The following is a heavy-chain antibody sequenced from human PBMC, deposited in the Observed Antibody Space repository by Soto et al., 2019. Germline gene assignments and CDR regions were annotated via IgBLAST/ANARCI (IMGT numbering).Heavy chain of an antibody. CDR1: GDSIIRYY. J-gene: IGHJ6*02. V-gene: IGHV4-4*07. Sequence: PSETLSLTCTISGDSIIRYYWSWMRQPAGKGLEWIGRIFTSGRTHYNPSLKSRVTMSVDTAKNQLSLKLTSVTAADTAVYFCAGDQGYYYSGMDVWGQGTTVTVSS. CDR2: IFTSGRT. CDR3: AGDQGYYYSGMDV.